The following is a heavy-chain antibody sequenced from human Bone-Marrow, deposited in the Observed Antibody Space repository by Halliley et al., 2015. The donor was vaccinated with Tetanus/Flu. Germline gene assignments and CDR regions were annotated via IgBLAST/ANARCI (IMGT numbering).Heavy chain of an antibody. D-gene: IGHD5-18*01. J-gene: IGHJ5*02. Sequence: QMQLVQSGAEVKKPGASVKVSCKTSGYTFNIYGMSWVRQAHGRGLEWLGRISTYDGDTNYAQKFQDRVTMTTETSTNTVYMELRSLTSDDTAVYFCARDANRRGYAYGYFGPWGQGTLVTVSS. CDR3: ARDANRRGYAYGYFGP. CDR1: GYTFNIYG. V-gene: IGHV1-18*04. CDR2: ISTYDGDT.